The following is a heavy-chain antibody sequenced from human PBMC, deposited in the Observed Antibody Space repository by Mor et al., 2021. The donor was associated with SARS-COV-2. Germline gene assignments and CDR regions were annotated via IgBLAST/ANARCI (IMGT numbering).Heavy chain of an antibody. J-gene: IGHJ6*02. D-gene: IGHD3-3*01. V-gene: IGHV4-34*01. Sequence: GLEWIGEINHSGSTNYNPSLKSRVTISVDTSKNQFSLKLSSVTAADTAVYYCARGRGRFFGMDVWGQG. CDR2: INHSGST. CDR3: ARGRGRFFGMDV.